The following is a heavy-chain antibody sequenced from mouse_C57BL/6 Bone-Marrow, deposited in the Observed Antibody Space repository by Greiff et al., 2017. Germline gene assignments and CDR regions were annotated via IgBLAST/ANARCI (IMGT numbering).Heavy chain of an antibody. V-gene: IGHV1-64*01. CDR2: IHPNSGST. CDR1: GYTFTSYW. Sequence: VQLQQPVAELVKPGASVKLSCKASGYTFTSYWMHWVKQRPGQGLEWIGMIHPNSGSTNYNEKFKSKATLTVDKSSSTAYMQLSSLTSEDSAVYDCARRIYYDYDGYWGQGTTLRVSS. CDR3: ARRIYYDYDGY. D-gene: IGHD2-4*01. J-gene: IGHJ2*01.